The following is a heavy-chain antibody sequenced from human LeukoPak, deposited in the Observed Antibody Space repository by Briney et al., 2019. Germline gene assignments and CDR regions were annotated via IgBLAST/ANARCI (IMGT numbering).Heavy chain of an antibody. J-gene: IGHJ4*02. D-gene: IGHD2-15*01. Sequence: PGGSLRLSCAASGFTLSHFWMSWVRQAPGKGLEWVAYIKKTGSETYYMDSVEGRFTITRDNSRDSVFLHMYGLRAEDTAVYFCARENGYCSGANCYSYFDSWGQGTLVTVSS. CDR3: ARENGYCSGANCYSYFDS. V-gene: IGHV3-7*01. CDR1: GFTLSHFW. CDR2: IKKTGSET.